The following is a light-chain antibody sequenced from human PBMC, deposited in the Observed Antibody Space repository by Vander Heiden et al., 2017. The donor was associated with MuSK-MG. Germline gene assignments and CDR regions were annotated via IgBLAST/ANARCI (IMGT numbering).Light chain of an antibody. V-gene: IGKV1-39*01. J-gene: IGKJ1*01. CDR2: AAS. CDR3: QQSYNTPRT. Sequence: DIQMTQSPSSLSASVGDRVTITCRASHSIDSYLSWYQQKPGKAPKLLIYAASSLEGGVPPRFSGSGSGTDFTLTISDLQPEDLATYYCQQSYNTPRTFGQGTKVEIK. CDR1: HSIDSY.